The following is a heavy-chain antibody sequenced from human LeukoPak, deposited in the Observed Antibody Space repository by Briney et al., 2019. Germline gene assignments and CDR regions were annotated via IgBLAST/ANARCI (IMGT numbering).Heavy chain of an antibody. CDR1: GGTFSSYA. D-gene: IGHD3-22*01. CDR2: IIPIFGTA. V-gene: IGHV1-69*05. Sequence: SVKVSCKASGGTFSSYAISWVRQAPGQGLEWMGGIIPIFGTANYAQKFQGRVTITTDESTSTAYMELSSLRSEDTAVYYCARTISVVITTSAFDIWGQGTMVTVS. J-gene: IGHJ3*02. CDR3: ARTISVVITTSAFDI.